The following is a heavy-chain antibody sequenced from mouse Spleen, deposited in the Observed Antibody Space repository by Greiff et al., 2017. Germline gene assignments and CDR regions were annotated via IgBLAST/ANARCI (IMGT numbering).Heavy chain of an antibody. CDR1: GFTFSSYA. J-gene: IGHJ1*01. Sequence: EVKLMESGGGLVKRGGSLKLSCAASGFTFSSYAMSWVRQTPEKRLEWVATISSGGGNTYYPDSVKGRFTISRDNAKNTLYLQMSSLKSEDTAMYYCARPGSYWYFDVWGAGTTVTVSS. CDR3: ARPGSYWYFDV. V-gene: IGHV5-9*04. CDR2: ISSGGGNT.